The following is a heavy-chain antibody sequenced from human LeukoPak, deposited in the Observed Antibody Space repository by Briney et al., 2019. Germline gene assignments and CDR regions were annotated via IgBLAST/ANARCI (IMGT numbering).Heavy chain of an antibody. CDR3: ARVLYYYASVSYNYYMDV. CDR2: IYSGGTT. J-gene: IGHJ6*03. Sequence: GGSLRLSCAVSGFSVTGNYMTWVHLAPGKGLEWASTIYSGGTTFYTDSVRGRFTISRDNSKNTLYLQMNSLRAEDAAIYYCARVLYYYASVSYNYYMDVWGKGTTVTISS. V-gene: IGHV3-53*01. D-gene: IGHD3-10*01. CDR1: GFSVTGNY.